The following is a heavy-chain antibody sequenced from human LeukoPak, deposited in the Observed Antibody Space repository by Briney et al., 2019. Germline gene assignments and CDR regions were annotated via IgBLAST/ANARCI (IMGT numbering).Heavy chain of an antibody. V-gene: IGHV4-39*01. D-gene: IGHD2-21*01. Sequence: PSETLSLTCTVSGGSISSYYWGWIRQPPGKGLEWIGSIYYSGSTYYNPSLKSRVTISVDTSKNQFSLKLSSVTAADTAVYYCARHSRTGDLYYFDYWGQGTLVTVSS. J-gene: IGHJ4*02. CDR1: GGSISSYY. CDR2: IYYSGST. CDR3: ARHSRTGDLYYFDY.